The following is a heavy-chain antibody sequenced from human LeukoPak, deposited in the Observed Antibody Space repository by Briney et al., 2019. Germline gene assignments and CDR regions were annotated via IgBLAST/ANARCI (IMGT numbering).Heavy chain of an antibody. V-gene: IGHV3-30-3*01. J-gene: IGHJ6*02. D-gene: IGHD3-22*01. Sequence: PGLSLRLFCGASVFTFNRCAMQWVPEARGKGLEEGAVISYDWSNKYYADAVEGRFTISRDNSKNTLYLQMNRLRAEDTAVYYCARSSSYYHFGMDVWGQGPTVTVSS. CDR2: ISYDWSNK. CDR1: VFTFNRCA. CDR3: ARSSSYYHFGMDV.